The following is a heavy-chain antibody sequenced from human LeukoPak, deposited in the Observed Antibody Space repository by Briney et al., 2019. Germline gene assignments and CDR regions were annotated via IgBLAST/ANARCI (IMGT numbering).Heavy chain of an antibody. CDR1: GGSISSSSYY. J-gene: IGHJ4*02. CDR3: ASGATRYYFDY. Sequence: PSETLSLTCTVSGGSISSSSYYWGWIRQPPGKGLEWIGSIYYSGSTYYNPSLKSRVTISVDTSKNQFSLKLSSVTAADTAVYYCASGATRYYFDYWGQGTLVTVSS. CDR2: IYYSGST. V-gene: IGHV4-39*07.